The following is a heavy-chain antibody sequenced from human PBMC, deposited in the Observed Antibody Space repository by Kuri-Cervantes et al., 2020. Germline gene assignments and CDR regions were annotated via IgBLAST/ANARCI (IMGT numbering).Heavy chain of an antibody. V-gene: IGHV4-38-2*01. CDR1: GYSISSGYY. J-gene: IGHJ4*02. D-gene: IGHD1-7*01. CDR3: ARHYMTGTTFDY. Sequence: SETLCLTCAVSGYSISSGYYWGWIRQPPGKGLEWIGSISHSGSTYSNPSLKSRVTVSVDTSKNQFSLKLSSVTAADTAVYYCARHYMTGTTFDYWGQGTLVTVSS. CDR2: ISHSGST.